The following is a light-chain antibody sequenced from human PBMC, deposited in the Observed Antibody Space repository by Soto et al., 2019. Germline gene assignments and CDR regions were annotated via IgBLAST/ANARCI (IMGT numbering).Light chain of an antibody. CDR3: QQRRNWPLT. CDR2: DAS. CDR1: QSVSNY. J-gene: IGKJ5*01. V-gene: IGKV3-11*01. Sequence: EIVLTQSPGTLSLSPGERATLSCGASQSVSNYLAWYQQKPGQAPRLLIYDASNRATGIPARFSGSGSGTDFTLTISSLEPEDFAVYYCQQRRNWPLTFGQGTRLEIK.